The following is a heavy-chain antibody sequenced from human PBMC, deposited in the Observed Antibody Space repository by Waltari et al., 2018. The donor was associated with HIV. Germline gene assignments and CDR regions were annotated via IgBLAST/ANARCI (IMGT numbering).Heavy chain of an antibody. Sequence: EVQLLESGGGLVQPGGSLRLSCAASGFTFSSYAMSWVRQAPGKGLGWVSTISGSGDSTYYADAGKGRFTISRDNSKNTVYLQMNSLRAEDSAVYYCAKARALVVVAATNYWGQGTLVTVSS. V-gene: IGHV3-23*01. D-gene: IGHD2-15*01. CDR2: ISGSGDST. J-gene: IGHJ4*02. CDR1: GFTFSSYA. CDR3: AKARALVVVAATNY.